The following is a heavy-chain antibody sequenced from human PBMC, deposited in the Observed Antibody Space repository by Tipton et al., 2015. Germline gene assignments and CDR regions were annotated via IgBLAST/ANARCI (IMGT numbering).Heavy chain of an antibody. CDR2: IYFSGNT. J-gene: IGHJ2*01. CDR1: GGSVSNGDYY. V-gene: IGHV4-31*03. CDR3: ARGGGLLDYDSSAFNL. D-gene: IGHD3-22*01. Sequence: TLSLTCTVSGGSVSNGDYYWSWIRQHPGKGLEWIGYIYFSGNTDYNPSLKGRVTISVDTSKNQFSLNLKSVTAADTAVYFCARGGGLLDYDSSAFNLWGRGTLVTVSS.